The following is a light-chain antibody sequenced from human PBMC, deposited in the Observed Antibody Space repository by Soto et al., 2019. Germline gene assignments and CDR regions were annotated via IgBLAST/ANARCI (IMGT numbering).Light chain of an antibody. Sequence: IQLTQSPSSLSSSGGARITPPCLASEDISSYLAWYQQKPGTAPKLLIYAASALHSGVPSRFSGSGSGTEFTLTISSLQPDDFATYYCQQYNSYPWSFGQGTKVDIK. CDR1: EDISSY. CDR3: QQYNSYPWS. V-gene: IGKV1-9*01. CDR2: AAS. J-gene: IGKJ1*01.